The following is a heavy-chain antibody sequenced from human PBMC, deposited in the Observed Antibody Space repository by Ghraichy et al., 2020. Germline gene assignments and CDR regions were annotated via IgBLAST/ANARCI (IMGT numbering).Heavy chain of an antibody. D-gene: IGHD4-17*01. J-gene: IGHJ4*02. CDR1: GFTFSSYA. CDR2: ISYDGSNK. V-gene: IGHV3-30-3*01. Sequence: GGSLRLSCAASGFTFSSYAMHWVRQAPGKGLEWVAVISYDGSNKYYADSVKGRFTISRDNSKNTLYLQMNSLRAEDTAVYYCARFQGGDYDLGYFDYWDQGTLVTVSS. CDR3: ARFQGGDYDLGYFDY.